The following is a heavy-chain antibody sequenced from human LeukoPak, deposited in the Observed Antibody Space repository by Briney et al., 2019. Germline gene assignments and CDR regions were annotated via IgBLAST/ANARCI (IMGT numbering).Heavy chain of an antibody. CDR1: GGSFSGYY. CDR2: INHSGST. CDR3: ARGEARLGGLRLYYYYGMDV. J-gene: IGHJ6*02. V-gene: IGHV4-34*01. Sequence: SETLSLTCAVYGGSFSGYYWSWIRQPPGKGLEWIGEINHSGSTNYNPSLKSRVTISVDTSKNQFSLKLSSVTAADTAVYYCARGEARLGGLRLYYYYGMDVWGQGTTVTVSS. D-gene: IGHD3-16*01.